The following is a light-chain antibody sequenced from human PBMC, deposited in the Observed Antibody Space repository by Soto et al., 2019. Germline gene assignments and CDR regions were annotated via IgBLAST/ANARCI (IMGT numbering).Light chain of an antibody. CDR2: GAS. V-gene: IGKV3-20*01. J-gene: IGKJ1*01. CDR1: QIVSSY. Sequence: ETFLTPFLGTLSLSPGERATFSCRASQIVSSYLAWYQQKPGQAPRLLIYGASSRATGVPERFSGSGSGTDFTLTISRLEPEDFAVYYSHQYGSSPPTFGQGTKVDIK. CDR3: HQYGSSPPT.